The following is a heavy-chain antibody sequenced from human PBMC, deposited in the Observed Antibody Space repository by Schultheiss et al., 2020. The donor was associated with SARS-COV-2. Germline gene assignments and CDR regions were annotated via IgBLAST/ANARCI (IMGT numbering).Heavy chain of an antibody. CDR1: GFTFSSYA. Sequence: GGSLRLSCAASGFTFSSYAMSWVRQAPGKGLEWVANIKQDGSEKYYVDSVKGRFTISRDNAKNTLYLQMNSLRAEDTAVYYCAREDPGYGDSYGPYGMDVWGQGTTVTVSS. CDR3: AREDPGYGDSYGPYGMDV. D-gene: IGHD4-17*01. J-gene: IGHJ6*02. CDR2: IKQDGSEK. V-gene: IGHV3-7*01.